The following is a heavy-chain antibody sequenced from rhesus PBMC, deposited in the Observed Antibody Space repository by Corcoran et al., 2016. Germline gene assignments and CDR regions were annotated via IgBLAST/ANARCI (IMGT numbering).Heavy chain of an antibody. J-gene: IGHJ4*01. D-gene: IGHD3-34*01. CDR2: IYGSSWRT. Sequence: QVQLQESGPGLVKPSETLSLTCAVSGGSISRNYWRWIRQPPGKGLEWIGYIYGSSWRTYYNPPLKSRGTSPTATAKNQVYLKLGSVTAADSAVYYCARGKSSLYWGDYFYWGQGVLVTVYS. V-gene: IGHV4-165*01. CDR1: GGSISRNY. CDR3: ARGKSSLYWGDYFY.